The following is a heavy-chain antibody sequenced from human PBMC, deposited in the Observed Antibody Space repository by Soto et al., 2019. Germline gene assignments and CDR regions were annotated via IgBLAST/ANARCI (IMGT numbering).Heavy chain of an antibody. CDR3: ARGSAAGADYGMGV. J-gene: IGHJ6*02. CDR2: IYSNRVT. CDR1: GGSIFTYY. D-gene: IGHD6-13*01. V-gene: IGHV4-4*07. Sequence: SETLSLTCTVSGGSIFTYYWSWIRQPAGKGLEWIGRIYSNRVTNYNPSLKSRVTLSVDTSKKQFSLKLSSVTAADTAVYYCARGSAAGADYGMGVWGRGTTVTV.